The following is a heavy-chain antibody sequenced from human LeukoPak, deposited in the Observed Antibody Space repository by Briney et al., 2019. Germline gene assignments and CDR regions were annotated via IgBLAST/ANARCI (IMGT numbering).Heavy chain of an antibody. CDR2: IYYSGST. CDR3: ARGITMVRGVNNWFDP. J-gene: IGHJ5*02. Sequence: GSLRLSCAASGFTVSSNYMSWIRQPPGKGLEWIGYIYYSGSTNYNPSLKSRVTISVDTSKNQFSLKLSSVTAADTAVYYCARGITMVRGVNNWFDPWGQGTLVTVSS. V-gene: IGHV4-59*02. D-gene: IGHD3-10*01. CDR1: GFTVSSNY.